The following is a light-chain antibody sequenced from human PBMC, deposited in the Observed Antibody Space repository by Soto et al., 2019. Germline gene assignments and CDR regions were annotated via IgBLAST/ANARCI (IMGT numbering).Light chain of an antibody. J-gene: IGKJ1*01. Sequence: DIQMTQSPSTLSASVGDRVTITCRASQSISSWLAWYQQKPGKAPKLLIYKASSLESGVPSTFSVSGSGTEFTLTISSLQPDDFATYYCLQYNSFSTWTFGQGTKVEI. CDR1: QSISSW. CDR3: LQYNSFSTWT. CDR2: KAS. V-gene: IGKV1-5*03.